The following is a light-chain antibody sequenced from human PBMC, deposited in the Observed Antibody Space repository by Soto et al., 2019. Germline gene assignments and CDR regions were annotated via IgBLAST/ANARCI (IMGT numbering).Light chain of an antibody. J-gene: IGKJ1*01. CDR1: QSVTSSY. CDR2: GAS. Sequence: EIVLTQSPGTLSLSPGERATLSCRASQSVTSSYLAWYQQKPGQAPRLLISGASSRATGIPDRFSGSGSGTYFTLTISGLEPEDFAVYFCQQYGSSPGTFGQGTKVEIK. CDR3: QQYGSSPGT. V-gene: IGKV3-20*01.